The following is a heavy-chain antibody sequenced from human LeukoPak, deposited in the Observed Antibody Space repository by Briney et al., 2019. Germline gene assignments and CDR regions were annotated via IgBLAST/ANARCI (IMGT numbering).Heavy chain of an antibody. CDR3: ARDAPYASGWKDYYYYYGLDV. CDR1: GYTFTTYD. D-gene: IGHD6-19*01. V-gene: IGHV1-8*01. Sequence: ASVKVSCKACGYTFTTYDINWVRLAPGQGLEWMGWMNPGSGSTGYAQKFQGRDSMTRDTSINTAYMELSSLRSEDTAVYFCARDAPYASGWKDYYYYYGLDVWGQGTTVTVSS. J-gene: IGHJ6*02. CDR2: MNPGSGST.